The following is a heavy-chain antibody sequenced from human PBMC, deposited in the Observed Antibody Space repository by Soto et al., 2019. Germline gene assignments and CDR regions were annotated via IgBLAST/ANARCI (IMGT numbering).Heavy chain of an antibody. CDR2: ISGSGGST. D-gene: IGHD3-22*01. CDR3: AKGAPLYYYDSSGYYADDAFDI. V-gene: IGHV3-23*01. J-gene: IGHJ3*02. Sequence: GGSLRLSCAASGFTFSSYAMSWVRQAPGKGLEWVPAISGSGGSTYYADSVKGRFTISRDNSKNTLYLQMNSLRAEDTAVYYCAKGAPLYYYDSSGYYADDAFDIWGQGTMVTVSS. CDR1: GFTFSSYA.